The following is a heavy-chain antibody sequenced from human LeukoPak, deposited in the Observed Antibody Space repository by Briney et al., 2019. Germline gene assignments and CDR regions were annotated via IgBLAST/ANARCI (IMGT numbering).Heavy chain of an antibody. CDR1: YGSISSTSYY. CDR3: ARVTIASVAATHYYYGMDV. J-gene: IGHJ6*02. D-gene: IGHD2-15*01. Sequence: SETLSLTCTVSYGSISSTSYYWGWIRQPPGKGLEWIGSLYYSGSTSYNPSLKSRVTISVDTSKNQFSLKLRSVTAADTAVYYCARVTIASVAATHYYYGMDVWGQGTTVTVSS. CDR2: LYYSGST. V-gene: IGHV4-39*01.